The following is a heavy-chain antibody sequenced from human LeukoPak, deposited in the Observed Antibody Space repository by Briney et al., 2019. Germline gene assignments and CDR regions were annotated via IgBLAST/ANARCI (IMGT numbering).Heavy chain of an antibody. CDR3: AGVQSQNYYAMDV. J-gene: IGHJ6*02. Sequence: PSETLSLTCAVSGGSVTSGSHYWSWVRQPPGRGLEWIGNIYYSGNANYNPSLKSRVTMSVDRSKNQLSPKLSSVTAADTAVYYCAGVQSQNYYAMDVWGPGTPVTVSS. CDR1: GGSVTSGSHY. CDR2: IYYSGNA. V-gene: IGHV4-61*01.